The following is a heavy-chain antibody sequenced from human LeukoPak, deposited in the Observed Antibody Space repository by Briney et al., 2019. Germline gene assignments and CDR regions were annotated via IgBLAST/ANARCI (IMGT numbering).Heavy chain of an antibody. CDR3: ARERRITIFGVVTPRGFDY. J-gene: IGHJ4*02. Sequence: GGSLRLSCVASGFTFSSYAMSWVRQAPGKGLEWVSAISGSGGSTYYADSVKGRFTISRDNSKNTLYLQMNSLRAEDTAVYYCARERRITIFGVVTPRGFDYWGQGTLVTVSS. CDR2: ISGSGGST. D-gene: IGHD3-3*01. V-gene: IGHV3-23*01. CDR1: GFTFSSYA.